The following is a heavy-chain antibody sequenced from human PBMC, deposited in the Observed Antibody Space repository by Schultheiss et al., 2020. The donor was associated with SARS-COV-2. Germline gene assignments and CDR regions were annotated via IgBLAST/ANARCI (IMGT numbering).Heavy chain of an antibody. CDR1: GFTFSSYA. Sequence: GESLKISCAVSGFTFSSYAMHWVRQAPGKGLEWVAVISHDGSNKYYADSVKGRFTISRDNYNNTLSLYMNSLSTEDTAVYYCARGQLWFPYEYWGQGTLVTVSS. CDR3: ARGQLWFPYEY. CDR2: ISHDGSNK. V-gene: IGHV3-30-3*01. D-gene: IGHD5-18*01. J-gene: IGHJ4*02.